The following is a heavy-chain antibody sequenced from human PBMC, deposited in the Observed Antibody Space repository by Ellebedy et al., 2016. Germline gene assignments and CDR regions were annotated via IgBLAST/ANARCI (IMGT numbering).Heavy chain of an antibody. CDR1: GYTFTSYY. D-gene: IGHD2-8*01. Sequence: ASVKVSCKASGYTFTSYYMHWVRQAPGQGLEWMGIINPSGGSTSYAQKLQGRVTMTRDTSTSTVYMELSSLRSEDTAVYYCARDYCTNGVCYPSDYWGQGTLVTVSS. J-gene: IGHJ4*02. CDR3: ARDYCTNGVCYPSDY. V-gene: IGHV1-46*04. CDR2: INPSGGST.